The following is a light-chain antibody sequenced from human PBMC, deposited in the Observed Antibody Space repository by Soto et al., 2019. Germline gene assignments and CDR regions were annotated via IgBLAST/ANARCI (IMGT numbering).Light chain of an antibody. J-gene: IGLJ2*01. CDR2: DVN. CDR3: SSYTTTIVV. CDR1: SSDVGGDKY. V-gene: IGLV2-14*01. Sequence: QSVLTQPASVSGSPGQSITISCSGISSDVGGDKYVSWYQQYPGKAPKLVIYDVNNRPSGVSNRFSGSKSGNTASLAISGLQAEDEADYYCSSYTTTIVVFGGGTKLTVL.